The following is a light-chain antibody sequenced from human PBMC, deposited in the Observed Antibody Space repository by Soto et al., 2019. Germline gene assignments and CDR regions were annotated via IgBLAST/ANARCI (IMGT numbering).Light chain of an antibody. CDR2: DTF. CDR1: QSVSNA. J-gene: IGKJ2*01. V-gene: IGKV3-11*01. Sequence: DIVLTQSPATLSLSPGERATFSCRASQSVSNAVAWYQQKGGHAPRLLIYDTFNRATGIPARFSGSGFGTDFTLTISSLEPEDFAVYYCQPRSNWPNTFGQGTKLEIK. CDR3: QPRSNWPNT.